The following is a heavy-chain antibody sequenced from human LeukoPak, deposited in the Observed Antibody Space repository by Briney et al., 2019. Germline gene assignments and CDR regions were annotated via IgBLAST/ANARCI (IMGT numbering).Heavy chain of an antibody. CDR2: IYYSGST. J-gene: IGHJ3*02. CDR1: GGSISSSSYY. D-gene: IGHD6-19*01. Sequence: SETLSLTCTVSGGSISSSSYYWGWIRQPPGKGLEWIGSIYYSGSTYYNPSLKSRVTISVDTSKNQFSLKLSSVTAADTAVYYCARSFSRAGPDAFDIWGQGTMVTVSS. V-gene: IGHV4-39*07. CDR3: ARSFSRAGPDAFDI.